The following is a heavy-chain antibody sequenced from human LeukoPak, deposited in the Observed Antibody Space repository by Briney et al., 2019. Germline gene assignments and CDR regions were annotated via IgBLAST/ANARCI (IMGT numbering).Heavy chain of an antibody. D-gene: IGHD2-8*02. V-gene: IGHV1-2*02. CDR1: GYTFTVYH. CDR2: INPNGGGT. J-gene: IGHJ5*02. Sequence: ASVNLSCKTSGYTFTVYHIHWVRQAPGQGLEWMGWINPNGGGTNYAQKLQDRVTMTGDTSISTAYMELRSLTSDDAAVYYCGLVASGNWWFDPWGQGTLVTVSS. CDR3: GLVASGNWWFDP.